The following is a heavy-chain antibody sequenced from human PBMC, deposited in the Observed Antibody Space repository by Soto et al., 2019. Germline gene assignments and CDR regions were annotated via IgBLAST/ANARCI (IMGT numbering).Heavy chain of an antibody. CDR1: GGSISSSSYY. V-gene: IGHV4-39*01. CDR3: ARQVGAIVVVVAARPLYYFDY. Sequence: QLQLQESGPGLVKPSETLSLTCTVSGGSISSSSYYWGWIRQPPGKGLEWIGSIYYSGSTYYNPSLKSRVTISVETSKNQFSLKLSSVTGADTAVYYCARQVGAIVVVVAARPLYYFDYWGQGTLVTVSS. D-gene: IGHD2-15*01. CDR2: IYYSGST. J-gene: IGHJ4*02.